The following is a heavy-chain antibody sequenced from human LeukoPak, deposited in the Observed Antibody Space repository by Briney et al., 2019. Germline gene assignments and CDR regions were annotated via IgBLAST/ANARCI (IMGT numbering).Heavy chain of an antibody. V-gene: IGHV1-18*04. J-gene: IGHJ4*02. D-gene: IGHD6-19*01. CDR3: ARDSSGWSSLDY. Sequence: ASVKVSCKASGYTFTSYGISWVRQAPGQGLEWMGWISAYNGNTNYAQKLQGRVTMTTDTSTSTAYMELRSLRSDDTAVYYCARDSSGWSSLDYWGQGALVTVSS. CDR2: ISAYNGNT. CDR1: GYTFTSYG.